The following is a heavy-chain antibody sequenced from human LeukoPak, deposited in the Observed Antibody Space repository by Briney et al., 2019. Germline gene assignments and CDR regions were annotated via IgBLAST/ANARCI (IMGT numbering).Heavy chain of an antibody. CDR2: IYTSGST. J-gene: IGHJ3*02. D-gene: IGHD3-10*01. CDR3: ARDFLDLRMVRGVINAFDI. Sequence: SETLSLTCTVSGGSISSSSYYWSWIRQPAGKGLEWIGRIYTSGSTNYNPSLKSRVTMSVDTSKNQFSLKLSSVTAADTAVYYCARDFLDLRMVRGVINAFDIWGQGTMVTVSS. V-gene: IGHV4-61*02. CDR1: GGSISSSSYY.